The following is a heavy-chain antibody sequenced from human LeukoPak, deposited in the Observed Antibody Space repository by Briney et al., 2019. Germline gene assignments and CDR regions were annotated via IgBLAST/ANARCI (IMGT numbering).Heavy chain of an antibody. J-gene: IGHJ5*02. Sequence: SETLSLPCAVSGRSISSSNGWSWVRQRPGKGLEGIGEIGHSECTNYKPSLKSRVTISVDKSKNQFSLKLSSVTAADTAVYYCAKSDTTVTGLDPWGQGTLVSVSS. CDR3: AKSDTTVTGLDP. D-gene: IGHD4-17*01. V-gene: IGHV4-4*02. CDR2: IGHSECT. CDR1: GRSISSSNG.